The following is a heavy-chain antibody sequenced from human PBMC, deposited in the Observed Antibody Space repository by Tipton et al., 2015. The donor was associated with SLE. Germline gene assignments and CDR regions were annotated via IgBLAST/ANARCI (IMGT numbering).Heavy chain of an antibody. CDR1: GGSISSGDYY. D-gene: IGHD3-10*01. CDR2: IYYSGST. CDR3: ARDRRVRGVADY. V-gene: IGHV4-30-4*01. Sequence: TLSLTCTVSGGSISSGDYYWSWIRQPPGKGLEWIGYIYYSGSTYYNPSLKSRVTISVDTSKNQFSLKLSSVTAADTAVYYCARDRRVRGVADYWGQGTLVTVSS. J-gene: IGHJ4*02.